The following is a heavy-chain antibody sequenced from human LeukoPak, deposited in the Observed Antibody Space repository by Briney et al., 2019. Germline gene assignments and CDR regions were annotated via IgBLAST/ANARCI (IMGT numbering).Heavy chain of an antibody. CDR3: AKELDSSGYFDY. CDR1: GFTFSTYA. D-gene: IGHD3-22*01. CDR2: ISGSGGKT. V-gene: IGHV3-23*01. J-gene: IGHJ4*02. Sequence: SGGSLRLSCAASGFTFSTYAVSWVRQAPGMGLEWVSAISGSGGKTYYADPVKGRFTIARDNSKNTLYLQMNSLRAEDTAVYYCAKELDSSGYFDYWGQGTLVTVSS.